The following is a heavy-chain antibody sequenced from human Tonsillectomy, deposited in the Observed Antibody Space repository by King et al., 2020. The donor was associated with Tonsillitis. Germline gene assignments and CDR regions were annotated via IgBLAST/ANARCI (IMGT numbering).Heavy chain of an antibody. CDR3: ARGIAARLYMDV. CDR2: IYHSGST. V-gene: IGHV4-30-2*01. D-gene: IGHD6-6*01. J-gene: IGHJ6*03. Sequence: QLQESGSGLVKPSQTLSLTCAVSGGSISSGGYSWGWIRQPPGKGLEWIGYIYHSGSTYYNPSLKSRVTISVDRSKNQFSLKLSSVTAADTAVYYCARGIAARLYMDVWGKGTTVTVSS. CDR1: GGSISSGGYS.